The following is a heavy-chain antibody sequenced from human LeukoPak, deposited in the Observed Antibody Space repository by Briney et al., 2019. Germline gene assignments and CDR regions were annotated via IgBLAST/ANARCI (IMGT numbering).Heavy chain of an antibody. V-gene: IGHV3-23*01. Sequence: PGGSLRLSCAASGFTFSSYSMNWVRQAPGKGPEWVSGIGNSGDRTFYADSVKGRFTISRDNSKNTLYLQMNSLRVEDTALYYCAKGGVWGQGIAVTVSS. CDR1: GFTFSSYS. CDR3: AKGGV. J-gene: IGHJ6*02. CDR2: IGNSGDRT.